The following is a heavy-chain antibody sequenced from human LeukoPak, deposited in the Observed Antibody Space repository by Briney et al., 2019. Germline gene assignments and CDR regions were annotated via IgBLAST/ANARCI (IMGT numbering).Heavy chain of an antibody. V-gene: IGHV4-30-2*01. Sequence: SETLSLTCTVSGGSISSGGYYWSWIRQPPGKGLEWIGYIYHSGSTYYNPPLKSRVTISVDRSKNQFSLKLSSVTAADTAVYYCARVTQSLFDYWGQGTLVTVSS. CDR1: GGSISSGGYY. D-gene: IGHD1-14*01. J-gene: IGHJ4*02. CDR3: ARVTQSLFDY. CDR2: IYHSGST.